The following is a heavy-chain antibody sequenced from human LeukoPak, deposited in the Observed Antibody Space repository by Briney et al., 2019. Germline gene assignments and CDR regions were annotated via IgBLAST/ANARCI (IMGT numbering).Heavy chain of an antibody. J-gene: IGHJ4*02. CDR1: GFTFSSYA. V-gene: IGHV3-23*01. D-gene: IGHD2-15*01. CDR3: AKDHTQDSNYEYCSGGNCYPLAGPAFDY. CDR2: ISGSGGST. Sequence: PGGSLRLSCAASGFTFSSYAMSWVRQAPGKGLEWVSAISGSGGSTYYADSVKGRFTISRDNSKNTLYLQMNSLRAEDTAVYYCAKDHTQDSNYEYCSGGNCYPLAGPAFDYWGQGTLVTVSS.